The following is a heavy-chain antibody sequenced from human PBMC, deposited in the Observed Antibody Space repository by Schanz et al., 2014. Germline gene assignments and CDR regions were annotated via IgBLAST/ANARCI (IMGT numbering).Heavy chain of an antibody. J-gene: IGHJ4*02. CDR2: MSWNAGSL. D-gene: IGHD2-2*01. CDR1: GFRFDDYA. Sequence: VQLVDSGGGLVQPGRSLRLSCVASGFRFDDYAMHWVRQAPGKGLEWVSGMSWNAGSLGYGDSVKGRFTISRDNAKNSLFLQMNSLSAEDTAVYYCAKVAPAATYLDSWGLGTLVTVSS. V-gene: IGHV3-9*01. CDR3: AKVAPAATYLDS.